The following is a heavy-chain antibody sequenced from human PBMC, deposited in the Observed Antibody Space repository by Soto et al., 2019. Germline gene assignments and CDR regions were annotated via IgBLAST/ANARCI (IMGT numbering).Heavy chain of an antibody. CDR1: GGTFSSYT. CDR3: ARDGTLYDSRAYYYLY. J-gene: IGHJ4*02. Sequence: ASVKVSCKASGGTFSSYTITWVRQAPGQGLEWMGGITPMFGTPNYAQKFRGRVTITADESTSTAYMELSSLRSEDTAMYFCARDGTLYDSRAYYYLYWGQGTLVTVSS. V-gene: IGHV1-69*13. CDR2: ITPMFGTP. D-gene: IGHD3-22*01.